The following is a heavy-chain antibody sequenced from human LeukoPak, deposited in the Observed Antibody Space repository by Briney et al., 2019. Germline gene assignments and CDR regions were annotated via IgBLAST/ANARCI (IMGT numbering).Heavy chain of an antibody. D-gene: IGHD3-10*01. CDR2: INPNSGGT. J-gene: IGHJ4*02. CDR1: GFTFNSYA. V-gene: IGHV1-2*06. CDR3: ASEMVRGVIITYFDY. Sequence: GGSLRLSCAASGFTFNSYAMHWVRQAPGQGLEWMGRINPNSGGTNYAQKFQGRVTMTRDTSISTAYMELSRLRSDDTAAYYCASEMVRGVIITYFDYWGQGTLVTVSS.